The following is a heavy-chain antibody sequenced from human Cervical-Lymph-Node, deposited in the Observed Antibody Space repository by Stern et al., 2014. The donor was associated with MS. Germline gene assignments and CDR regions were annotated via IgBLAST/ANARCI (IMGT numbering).Heavy chain of an antibody. Sequence: EVQLVESGGGLVQPGRSLRLSCTPSGFTFADYAMNWFRQAPGKGLEWVGFIRSKASGGTTESAASVKDRFTISRDDSKSIAYLQMNSLKTEDTAVYYCTRGDSGSVYWGQGTLVTVSS. V-gene: IGHV3-49*03. D-gene: IGHD3-10*01. J-gene: IGHJ4*02. CDR2: IRSKASGGTT. CDR3: TRGDSGSVY. CDR1: GFTFADYA.